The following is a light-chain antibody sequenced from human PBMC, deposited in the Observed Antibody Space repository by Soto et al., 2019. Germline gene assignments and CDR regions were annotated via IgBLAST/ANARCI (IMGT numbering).Light chain of an antibody. CDR1: KSVTSN. CDR2: GAS. V-gene: IGKV3-15*01. J-gene: IGKJ5*01. Sequence: EIVMTQSPATLSVSPGERATLSCRASKSVTSNLAWYQQKPGQAPRLLIYGASTRATGIQARFSGSGSGTEFTLTISSLQSEDFAVYYCQQYNNWPPTFGQGTRLEIK. CDR3: QQYNNWPPT.